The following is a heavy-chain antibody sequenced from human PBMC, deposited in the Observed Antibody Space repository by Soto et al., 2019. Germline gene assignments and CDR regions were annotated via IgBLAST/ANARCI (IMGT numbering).Heavy chain of an antibody. CDR2: IAYDGDNT. D-gene: IGHD1-1*01. J-gene: IGHJ4*02. CDR1: GFAFGTHG. V-gene: IGHV3-30*03. Sequence: QVLLVESGGGVVQPGDSLRLSCAASGFAFGTHGMHWVRQAPGKGLEWVAVIAYDGDNTNYADSVKGRFTISRDNPEKTLFLQMNSLRAEDTAVYYCARDHDFRDPKQLTFFDSWGQGALVTVSS. CDR3: ARDHDFRDPKQLTFFDS.